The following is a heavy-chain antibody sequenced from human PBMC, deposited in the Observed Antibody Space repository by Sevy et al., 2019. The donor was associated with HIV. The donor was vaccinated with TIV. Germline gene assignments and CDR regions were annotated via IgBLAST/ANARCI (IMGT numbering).Heavy chain of an antibody. V-gene: IGHV3-21*01. CDR3: ARGVRDFWSGYPDY. CDR1: GFTFSSYI. J-gene: IGHJ4*02. Sequence: GGSLRLSCAASGFTFSSYIMNWVRQAPGKGLEWVSSISRSSSYIYYADSVKGRFTISRDNAKNSLYLQMNSLRVEDTAVYYCARGVRDFWSGYPDYWGQGTLVTVSS. CDR2: ISRSSSYI. D-gene: IGHD3-3*01.